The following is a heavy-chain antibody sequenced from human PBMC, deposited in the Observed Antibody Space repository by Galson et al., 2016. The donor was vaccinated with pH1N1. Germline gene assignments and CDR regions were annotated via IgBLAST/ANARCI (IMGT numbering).Heavy chain of an antibody. D-gene: IGHD5-12*01. CDR3: ARDRGLANPDALDL. Sequence: SLRLSCAAFGFTFSSYEMNWVRQAPGKGLEWVSYISRGSSSIFYTDSVKGRFTISRDNAKNSLFLQMSSLRADDTAVYYCARDRGLANPDALDLWGQGTMVTVSP. CDR2: ISRGSSSI. CDR1: GFTFSSYE. V-gene: IGHV3-48*03. J-gene: IGHJ3*01.